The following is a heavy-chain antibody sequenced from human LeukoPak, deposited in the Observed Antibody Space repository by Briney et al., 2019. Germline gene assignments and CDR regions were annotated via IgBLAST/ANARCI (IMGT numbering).Heavy chain of an antibody. D-gene: IGHD3-22*01. CDR1: GGSISSYY. CDR2: IYYSGST. J-gene: IGHJ5*02. Sequence: SETLSLTCTVSGGSISSYYWSWIRQPPGKGLEWIGYIYYSGSTNYNPSLKSRVTISVDTSKNQFSLKLSSVTAADTAVYYCARDFDSSGSNWFDLWGQGTLVTVSS. CDR3: ARDFDSSGSNWFDL. V-gene: IGHV4-59*01.